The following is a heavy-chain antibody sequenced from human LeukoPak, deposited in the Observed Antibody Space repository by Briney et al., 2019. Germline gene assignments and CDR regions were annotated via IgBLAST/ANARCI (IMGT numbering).Heavy chain of an antibody. V-gene: IGHV1-24*01. CDR2: FDPEDGET. CDR3: ATDPGETVPAAKGPRGDYCYGMDV. CDR1: GYSFTNDH. D-gene: IGHD2-2*01. J-gene: IGHJ6*02. Sequence: ASVKVSCKASGYSFTNDHIHWVRQAPGKGLEWMGGFDPEDGETIYAQKFQGRVTMTEDTSTDTAYMELNSLRSDDTAVYYCATDPGETVPAAKGPRGDYCYGMDVWGQGTTVTVSS.